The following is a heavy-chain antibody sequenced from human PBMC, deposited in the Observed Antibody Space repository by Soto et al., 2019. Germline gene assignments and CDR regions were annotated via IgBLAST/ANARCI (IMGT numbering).Heavy chain of an antibody. D-gene: IGHD3-10*01. J-gene: IGHJ6*02. CDR1: GGSISSGGYY. Sequence: QVQLQESGPGLVKPSQTLSLTCTVSGGSISSGGYYWSWIRQHPGKGLEWIGYIYYTGSTYYNPSLKSRVTISVDTSKNQFSLKLSSVTAADTAVYYWARDLRFRGFYGMDVWGQGTTVTVSS. CDR3: ARDLRFRGFYGMDV. V-gene: IGHV4-31*03. CDR2: IYYTGST.